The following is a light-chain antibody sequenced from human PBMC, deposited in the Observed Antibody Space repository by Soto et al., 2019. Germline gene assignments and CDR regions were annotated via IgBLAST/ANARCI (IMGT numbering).Light chain of an antibody. CDR2: AAS. V-gene: IGKV1-9*01. J-gene: IGKJ3*01. CDR1: QGISSY. CDR3: QPLNSYPL. Sequence: DIQLTQSPSFLSASVGDRVTITCRASQGISSYLAWYQQKPGKAPKLLIYAASTLQSGVPSRFSGSGSGTEFTLTLSSLQPEDFATYDRQPLNSYPLFGPGTKVDIK.